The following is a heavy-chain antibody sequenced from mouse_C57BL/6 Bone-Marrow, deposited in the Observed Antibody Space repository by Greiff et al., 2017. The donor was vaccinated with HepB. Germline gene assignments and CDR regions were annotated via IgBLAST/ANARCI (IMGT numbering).Heavy chain of an antibody. J-gene: IGHJ4*01. CDR3: ALDSSVEDYYAMDY. CDR2: INPYNGGT. CDR1: GYTFTDYY. D-gene: IGHD3-2*01. V-gene: IGHV1-19*01. Sequence: VQLKQSGPVLVKPGASVKMSCKASGYTFTDYYMNWVKQSHGKSLEWIGVINPYNGGTSYNQKFKGKATLTVDKSSSTAYMELNSLTSEDSAVYYCALDSSVEDYYAMDYWGQGTSVTVSS.